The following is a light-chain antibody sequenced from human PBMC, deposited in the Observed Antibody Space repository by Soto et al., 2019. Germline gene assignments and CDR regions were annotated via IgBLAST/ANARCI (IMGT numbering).Light chain of an antibody. CDR3: ETWYSNTHKV. J-gene: IGLJ3*02. Sequence: QSVLTQSFSASASLGSSVKLTCILSSGHSTYIIAWHQQQPGKAPRFLMTLDRSGSYNRGSGVPDRFSGSSSGADRYLTISNPQFEDEGDYYCETWYSNTHKVFGGGTKLTVL. CDR2: LDRSGSY. CDR1: SGHSTYI. V-gene: IGLV4-60*02.